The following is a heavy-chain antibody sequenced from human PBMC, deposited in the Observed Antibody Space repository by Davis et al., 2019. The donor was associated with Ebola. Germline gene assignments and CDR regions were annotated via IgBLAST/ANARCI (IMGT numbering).Heavy chain of an antibody. CDR2: ISYDGSNK. V-gene: IGHV3-30-3*01. CDR1: GFTFSSYW. J-gene: IGHJ4*02. D-gene: IGHD4-23*01. Sequence: GESLKISCAASGFTFSSYWMSWVRQAPGKGLEWVAVISYDGSNKYYADSVKGRFTISRDNSKNTLYLQMNSLRAEDTAVYYCANLDYGDNSGFDYWGQGTLVTVSS. CDR3: ANLDYGDNSGFDY.